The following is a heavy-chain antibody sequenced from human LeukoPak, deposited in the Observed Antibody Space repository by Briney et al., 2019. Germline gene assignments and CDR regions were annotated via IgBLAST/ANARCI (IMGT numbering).Heavy chain of an antibody. V-gene: IGHV3-49*03. CDR1: GFTFGDYA. D-gene: IGHD3-22*01. J-gene: IGHJ4*02. CDR3: TSPQTYYYDSSGYYPPHFDY. CDR2: IRSKAYGGTT. Sequence: GGSLRLSCTASGFTFGDYAMSWFRQAPGKGLEWVGFIRSKAYGGTTEYAASVKGRFTISRDDSKSIAYLQMNSLKTEDTAVYYCTSPQTYYYDSSGYYPPHFDYWGQGTLVTVSS.